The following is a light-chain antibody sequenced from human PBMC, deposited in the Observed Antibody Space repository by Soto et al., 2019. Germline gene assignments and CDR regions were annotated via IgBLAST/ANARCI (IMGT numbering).Light chain of an antibody. J-gene: IGKJ1*01. CDR3: QHYNNWPPWT. Sequence: EIVMTQSPATLSVSPGERATLSCRASRNINTNLAWYQQRPGQAPRLLIYSASTRATGIPARFSGSGSGTEFTLTISSLQSEDFAVYYCQHYNNWPPWTFGQGTKVEIK. V-gene: IGKV3-15*01. CDR1: RNINTN. CDR2: SAS.